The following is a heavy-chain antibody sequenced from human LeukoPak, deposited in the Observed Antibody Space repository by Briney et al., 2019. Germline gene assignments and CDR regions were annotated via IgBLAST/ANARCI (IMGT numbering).Heavy chain of an antibody. D-gene: IGHD7-27*01. J-gene: IGHJ4*02. CDR1: GFTFSDYS. CDR3: AARNGGPYYFDY. CDR2: ISGSSTTT. Sequence: GGSLRLSCAGSGFTFSDYSINWVRQAPGKGLEWVSSISGSSTTTHYADSVKGRFTISRANSKNTVYLQMNSLRAEDTAVYYCAARNGGPYYFDYWGQGALVTVSS. V-gene: IGHV3-48*01.